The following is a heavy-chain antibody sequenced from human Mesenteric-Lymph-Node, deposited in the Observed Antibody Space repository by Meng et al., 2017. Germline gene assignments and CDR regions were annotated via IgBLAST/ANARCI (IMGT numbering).Heavy chain of an antibody. D-gene: IGHD4-23*01. CDR1: GFTFSSYA. Sequence: GGSLRLSCAASGFTFSSYAVTWVRQAPGKGLEWVSAISGSGGSTYYADSVKGRFTISRDNSKNTLYLQMNSLRAEDTAVYYCAKEGMTTVVTHLDYWGQGTLVTVSS. CDR3: AKEGMTTVVTHLDY. V-gene: IGHV3-23*01. CDR2: ISGSGGST. J-gene: IGHJ4*02.